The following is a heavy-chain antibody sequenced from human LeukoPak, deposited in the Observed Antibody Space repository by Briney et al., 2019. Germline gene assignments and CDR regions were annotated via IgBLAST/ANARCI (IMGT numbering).Heavy chain of an antibody. CDR2: IYYSGTT. J-gene: IGHJ5*02. CDR1: GGSISSYY. V-gene: IGHV4-59*01. D-gene: IGHD3-16*01. Sequence: PSETLSLTCTVSGGSISSYYWSWIRQPPGKGLEWIGYIYYSGTTNYNPSLMSRVTISVDTSKNQFSLKLSSVTAADTAVYYCARSLSMSTYYDWFDPWGQGTLVTVSS. CDR3: ARSLSMSTYYDWFDP.